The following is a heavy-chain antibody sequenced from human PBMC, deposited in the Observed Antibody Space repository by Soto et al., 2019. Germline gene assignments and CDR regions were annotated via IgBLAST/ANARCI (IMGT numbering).Heavy chain of an antibody. CDR2: ISSSSSYI. J-gene: IGHJ6*02. D-gene: IGHD5-12*01. CDR3: ARGSLVASDYGMDV. CDR1: GFTFSSYS. V-gene: IGHV3-21*01. Sequence: ESGGGLVKPGGSLRLSCAASGFTFSSYSMNWVRQAPGKGLEWVSSISSSSSYIYYADSVKGRFTISRDNAKNSLYLQMNSLRAEDTAVYYCARGSLVASDYGMDVWGQGTTVTVSS.